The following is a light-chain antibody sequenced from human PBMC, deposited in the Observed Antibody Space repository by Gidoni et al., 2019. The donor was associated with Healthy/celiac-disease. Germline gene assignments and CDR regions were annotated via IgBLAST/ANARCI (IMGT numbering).Light chain of an antibody. CDR1: SSNLGSNY. CDR2: RNT. Sequence: QSVLTQPPSASGTPGQRVTISFSGSSSNLGSNYVYWYQQLQGTAPKLLIYRNTQRPSGVPDRFSGPKSGTSASLAISGLRSEDEADYYCAAWDDSLSGAVFGGGTQLTVL. J-gene: IGLJ7*01. V-gene: IGLV1-47*01. CDR3: AAWDDSLSGAV.